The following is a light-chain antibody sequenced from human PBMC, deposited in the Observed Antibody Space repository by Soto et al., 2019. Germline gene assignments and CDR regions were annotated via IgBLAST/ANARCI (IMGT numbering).Light chain of an antibody. CDR3: QHYYSTPYI. V-gene: IGKV4-1*01. CDR1: QSVLHSSNNKNY. J-gene: IGKJ2*01. CDR2: WAS. Sequence: IVMTQSPDSLAVSLGERATINCKSSQSVLHSSNNKNYLAWYQQKSGQPPKLLIYWASTRESGVPDRFSGSGSGTDFTLTISSLQAEAVEVYYCQHYYSTPYIFGQGTKVDIK.